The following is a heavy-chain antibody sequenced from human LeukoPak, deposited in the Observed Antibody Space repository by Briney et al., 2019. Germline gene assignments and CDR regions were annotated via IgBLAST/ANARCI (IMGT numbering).Heavy chain of an antibody. V-gene: IGHV3-64*02. Sequence: PGGSLRLSCAASGFAFSSYGLHWVRQAPGKGLEYVSGITSNGGSTYYGDSVKGRFTISRYNSKNILYLQMGSLRDEDMAVYYCARGSRGSYPNWGQGTLVTVSS. D-gene: IGHD1-26*01. CDR1: GFAFSSYG. J-gene: IGHJ4*02. CDR2: ITSNGGST. CDR3: ARGSRGSYPN.